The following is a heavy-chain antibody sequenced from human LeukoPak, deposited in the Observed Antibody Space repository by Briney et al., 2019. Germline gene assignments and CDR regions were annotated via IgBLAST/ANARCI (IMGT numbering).Heavy chain of an antibody. CDR2: IFHSGRT. CDR3: ARGENPWATEAPLDY. J-gene: IGHJ4*02. Sequence: SETLSLTCTVSRGSISSFSWNWVRQPPGKTLEWIGNIFHSGRTNFNPSFKSRVTMSLDTSTNQFSLNLTSVTAADSAMYYCARGENPWATEAPLDYWGQGALVTVSS. D-gene: IGHD1-26*01. CDR1: RGSISSFS. V-gene: IGHV4-59*01.